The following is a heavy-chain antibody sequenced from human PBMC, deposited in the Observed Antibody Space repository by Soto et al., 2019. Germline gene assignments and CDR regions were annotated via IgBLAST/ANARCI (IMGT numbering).Heavy chain of an antibody. CDR2: IIPILGIA. Sequence: QVQLVQSGAEVKKPGSSVKVSCKASGGTFSSYTISWVRQAPGQGLEWMGRIIPILGIANYAQKFQGRVTITADKSTSTAYMELSSLRSEDTAVYYCARVGFVAVGTYNWFDPWGQGTLVTVSS. D-gene: IGHD6-19*01. CDR1: GGTFSSYT. CDR3: ARVGFVAVGTYNWFDP. V-gene: IGHV1-69*02. J-gene: IGHJ5*02.